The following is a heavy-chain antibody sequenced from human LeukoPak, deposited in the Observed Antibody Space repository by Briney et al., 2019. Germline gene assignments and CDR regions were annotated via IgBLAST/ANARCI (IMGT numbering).Heavy chain of an antibody. V-gene: IGHV6-1*01. Sequence: SQTLSLTCAISGDSVSGNSTAWNWIRQSPSRGHEWLGRTYYRSKWYNDYAISVKSRITINPDTSKNQFSLQLNSVTPEDTALYYCARGPGGRFDYWGQGTLVTVSS. CDR2: TYYRSKWYN. J-gene: IGHJ4*02. CDR3: ARGPGGRFDY. D-gene: IGHD3-16*01. CDR1: GDSVSGNSTA.